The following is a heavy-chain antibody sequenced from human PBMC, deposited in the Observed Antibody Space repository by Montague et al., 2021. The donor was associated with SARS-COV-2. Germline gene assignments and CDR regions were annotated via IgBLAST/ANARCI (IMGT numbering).Heavy chain of an antibody. CDR2: NYHSRST. Sequence: SETLSLTCAVSGGSISSGNWRSWVRQPPRKGLEWSEENYHSRSTNYNPSLKRRVTISLDKSKNQFSMNLSSATAADTAVYYCARFFSSWTDWGQGTLVTVSS. V-gene: IGHV4-4*02. CDR1: GGSISSGNW. D-gene: IGHD6-13*01. J-gene: IGHJ4*02. CDR3: ARFFSSWTD.